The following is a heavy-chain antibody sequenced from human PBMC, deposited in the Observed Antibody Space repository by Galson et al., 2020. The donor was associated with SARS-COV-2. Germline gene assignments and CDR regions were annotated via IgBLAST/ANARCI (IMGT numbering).Heavy chain of an antibody. D-gene: IGHD6-19*01. Sequence: GESLKISCAASGFTSSNAWMNWVRQPPGKGLEWVGRIQSKTDAGTTDYAAPVKGRFTIASDDAKNTLYLQMNSLKTEDSAVYYCTTGQQWLSLNWYFGLWGRGTLVTGSS. V-gene: IGHV3-15*07. J-gene: IGHJ2*01. CDR1: GFTSSNAW. CDR2: IQSKTDAGTT. CDR3: TTGQQWLSLNWYFGL.